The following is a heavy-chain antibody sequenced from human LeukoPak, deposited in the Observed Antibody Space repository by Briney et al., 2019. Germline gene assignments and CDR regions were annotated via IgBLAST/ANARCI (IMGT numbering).Heavy chain of an antibody. D-gene: IGHD3-22*01. CDR1: GFTFSTYG. J-gene: IGHJ6*02. CDR3: AKASLGHYYDSSGTPYYFYGLDV. Sequence: GGSLRLSCAASGFTFSTYGIHWVRQAPGKGLEWVAVISHDGIDKHYVDSVRGRFTITRDNTQNTLFLQMNSLRPEDAAVYYCAKASLGHYYDSSGTPYYFYGLDVWGQGTTVTVSS. V-gene: IGHV3-30*18. CDR2: ISHDGIDK.